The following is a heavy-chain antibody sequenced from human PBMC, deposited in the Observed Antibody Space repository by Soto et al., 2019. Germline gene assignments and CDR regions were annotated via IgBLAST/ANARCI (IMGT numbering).Heavy chain of an antibody. D-gene: IGHD4-4*01. V-gene: IGHV3-7*03. CDR3: AGWGGHDYNY. Sequence: EVQLPGSGGGLVQPGGSLRLSCVGSGFPFSTYWMNWVRQAPGKGLEWVANINPDGNVGTYVDSVRGRFTTSRDNAKNSLYLQMNSLRADDTAVYFCAGWGGHDYNYWGQGIMVTVSS. CDR1: GFPFSTYW. CDR2: INPDGNVG. J-gene: IGHJ4*02.